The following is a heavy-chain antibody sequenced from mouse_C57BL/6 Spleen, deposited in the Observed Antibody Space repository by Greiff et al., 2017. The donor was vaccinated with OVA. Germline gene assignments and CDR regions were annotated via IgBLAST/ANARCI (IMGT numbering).Heavy chain of an antibody. CDR2: IYPGDGDT. D-gene: IGHD2-4*01. J-gene: IGHJ4*01. Sequence: QVQLKEPGAELVKPGASVKISCKASGYAFSSYWMNWVKQRPGKGLEWIGKIYPGDGDTNYKGKFKGKATLTADKSSSTAYMQLSSLTSEDSAVYFCARSDYDKAMDYWGQGTSVTVSS. CDR3: ARSDYDKAMDY. V-gene: IGHV1-80*01. CDR1: GYAFSSYW.